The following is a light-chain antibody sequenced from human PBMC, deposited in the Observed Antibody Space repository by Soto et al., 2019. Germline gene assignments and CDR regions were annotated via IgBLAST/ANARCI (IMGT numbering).Light chain of an antibody. CDR1: SSDVGGYNY. CDR2: EVS. J-gene: IGLJ2*01. V-gene: IGLV2-8*01. CDR3: SSYAGSNNFVV. Sequence: QSVLTQPPSASGSPGQSVTISCTGTSSDVGGYNYVSWYQQHPGKAPKLMIYEVSKRPSGVPDRFSDSKSGNTASLTVSGLQAEDEADYYCSSYAGSNNFVVFGGGTQLTVL.